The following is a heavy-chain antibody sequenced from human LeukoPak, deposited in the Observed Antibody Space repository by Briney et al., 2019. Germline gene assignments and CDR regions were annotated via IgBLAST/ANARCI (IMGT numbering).Heavy chain of an antibody. J-gene: IGHJ1*01. CDR3: ARGSGWYPH. Sequence: PSETLSLTCSVSGGSVGSNYWSWVRQPPGKGLEWIGYISYSGDTKYNPSLKSRLSMSVDTSKNQCSLMLTSVTAADMAVYYCARGSGWYPHWGQGTLVTVSS. CDR2: ISYSGDT. D-gene: IGHD6-19*01. CDR1: GGSVGSNY. V-gene: IGHV4-59*02.